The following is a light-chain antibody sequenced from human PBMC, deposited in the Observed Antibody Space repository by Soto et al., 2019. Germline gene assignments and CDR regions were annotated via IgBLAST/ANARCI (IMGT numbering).Light chain of an antibody. J-gene: IGKJ1*01. Sequence: EIVLTQSPGTLSLSPGERATLSCRASQSVSNYLAWYQQKPGQAPRLLIYGASRRATVIPDRFSGSGSGTDFTLTISRLEPEDFAVYYCQQYGGSPQTFRQGTNVEIK. CDR3: QQYGGSPQT. CDR2: GAS. CDR1: QSVSNY. V-gene: IGKV3-20*01.